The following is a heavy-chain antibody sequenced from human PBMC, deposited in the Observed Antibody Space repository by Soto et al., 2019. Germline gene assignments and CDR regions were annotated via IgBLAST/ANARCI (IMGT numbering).Heavy chain of an antibody. V-gene: IGHV4-59*01. CDR2: IYYSGST. D-gene: IGHD4-17*01. CDR3: ARAGGYPTVISPPDIYYYYGMDV. J-gene: IGHJ6*02. Sequence: PSETLSLTCTFSGGSISSYYWSWIRQPPGKGLEWIGYIYYSGSTNYNPSLKSRVTISVDTSKNQFSLKLSSVTAADTAVYYCARAGGYPTVISPPDIYYYYGMDVWGQGTSVTVS. CDR1: GGSISSYY.